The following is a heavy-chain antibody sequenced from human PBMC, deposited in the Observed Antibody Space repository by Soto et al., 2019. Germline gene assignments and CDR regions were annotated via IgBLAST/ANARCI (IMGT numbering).Heavy chain of an antibody. CDR1: GGSFSSYA. D-gene: IGHD6-19*01. CDR2: IIPIFGTA. J-gene: IGHJ3*02. Sequence: GASVKVSCKASGGSFSSYAISWVRQAPGQGLEWMGGIIPIFGTANYAQKFQGRVTITADESTSTAYMELSSLRSEDTAVYYCARVVGSIAVAGTHAFGIWGQGTMVTVSS. V-gene: IGHV1-69*13. CDR3: ARVVGSIAVAGTHAFGI.